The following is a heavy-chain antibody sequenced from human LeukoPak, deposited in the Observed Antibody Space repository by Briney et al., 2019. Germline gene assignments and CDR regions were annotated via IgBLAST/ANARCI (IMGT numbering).Heavy chain of an antibody. D-gene: IGHD6-13*01. CDR3: ARSVPYGTTWYGRSDC. CDR1: GFTFSTYW. J-gene: IGHJ4*02. V-gene: IGHV3-7*03. Sequence: GVSLRLSCSASGFTFSTYWMTWVRQTPGKGLEWVANIRHDGSTKYYVDSVKGRFTISRDNAMNSLYLQMDSLRVEDTAIYYCARSVPYGTTWYGRSDCWGQGTQVIVSS. CDR2: IRHDGSTK.